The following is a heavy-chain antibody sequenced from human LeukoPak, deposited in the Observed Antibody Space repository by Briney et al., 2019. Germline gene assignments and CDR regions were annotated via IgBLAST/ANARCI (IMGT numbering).Heavy chain of an antibody. CDR1: GGSISSSSYY. CDR3: ARGQAQHYYDSSGQPRYNWFDP. V-gene: IGHV4-39*01. J-gene: IGHJ5*02. CDR2: IYYSGST. Sequence: SETLSLTCTVSGGSISSSSYYWGWIRQPPGKGLEWIGSIYYSGSTYYNPSLKSRVTISVDTSKNQFSLKLSSVTAADTAVYYCARGQAQHYYDSSGQPRYNWFDPWGQGTLVTVSS. D-gene: IGHD3-22*01.